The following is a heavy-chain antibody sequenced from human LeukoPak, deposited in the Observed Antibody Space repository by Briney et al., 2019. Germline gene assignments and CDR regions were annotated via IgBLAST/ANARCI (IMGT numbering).Heavy chain of an antibody. V-gene: IGHV3-30*04. D-gene: IGHD6-13*01. CDR3: ARDIAAAGDDAFDI. CDR2: ISYDGSNK. J-gene: IGHJ3*02. Sequence: GRSLRLSCAASGFTFSSYAMHWVRQAPGKGLEWVAVISYDGSNKYYADSVKGRFTISRDNSKNTLYLQMNSLRAEDTAVYYCARDIAAAGDDAFDIWGQGTMVTVSS. CDR1: GFTFSSYA.